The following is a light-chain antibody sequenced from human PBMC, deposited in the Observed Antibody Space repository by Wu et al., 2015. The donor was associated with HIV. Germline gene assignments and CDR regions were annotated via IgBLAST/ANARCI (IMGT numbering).Light chain of an antibody. V-gene: IGKV1-39*01. J-gene: IGKJ3*01. CDR1: ERIDNY. CDR2: RAS. CDR3: QQSYSTPFS. Sequence: DIQMTQSPSSLSASVGDRVTITCRATERIDNYLNWYQQRPGKAPKLLIYRASSLQSGVPSRFSGTGSATDFTLIISSLQPEDFGTYYCQQSYSTPFSFGPGTKVDFK.